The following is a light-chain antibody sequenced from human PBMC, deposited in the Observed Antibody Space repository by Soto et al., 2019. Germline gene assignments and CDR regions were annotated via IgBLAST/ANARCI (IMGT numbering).Light chain of an antibody. CDR2: STN. J-gene: IGLJ2*01. V-gene: IGLV7-43*01. CDR3: LLYYGGQVGV. CDR1: TGAVTSSNY. Sequence: QAVVTQEPSLTVSPGGTVTLTCAVYTGAVTSSNYPNWFQQKPGQAPRALIYSTNHKYSWTPARFSGSLLGGKAALTLSGVQPEGEADYYCLLYYGGQVGVFGGGTKLAVL.